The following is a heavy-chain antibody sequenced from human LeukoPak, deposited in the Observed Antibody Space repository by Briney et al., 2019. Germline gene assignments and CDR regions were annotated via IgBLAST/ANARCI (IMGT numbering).Heavy chain of an antibody. CDR3: ARDRGYFYDQLDY. CDR1: GFTFSDYY. V-gene: IGHV3-11*04. J-gene: IGHJ4*02. CDR2: ISVSGGVR. D-gene: IGHD2/OR15-2a*01. Sequence: GGSLRLSCAASGFTFSDYYMSWIRQAPGKGLEWVSYISVSGGVRSYADSVKGRFTISRDDARNSLYLQMNSLKDEDTAVYYGARDRGYFYDQLDYWGQGTLVTVSS.